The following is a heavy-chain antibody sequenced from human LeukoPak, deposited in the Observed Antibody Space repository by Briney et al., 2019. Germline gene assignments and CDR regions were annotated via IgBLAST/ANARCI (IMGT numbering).Heavy chain of an antibody. CDR2: IYYSGST. D-gene: IGHD3-10*01. Sequence: SETLSLTCTVSGGSINSYYWSWIRQPPGKGLEWIGYIYYSGSTNYNPSLKSRVTISVDTSKNQFSLKLSSVTAADTAVYYCARGGSYYTWFDPWGQGTLVTVSS. CDR1: GGSINSYY. J-gene: IGHJ5*02. CDR3: ARGGSYYTWFDP. V-gene: IGHV4-59*12.